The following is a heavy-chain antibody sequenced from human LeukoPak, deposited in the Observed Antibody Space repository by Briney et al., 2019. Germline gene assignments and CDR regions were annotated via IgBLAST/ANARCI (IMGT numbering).Heavy chain of an antibody. V-gene: IGHV1-46*01. CDR2: INPSGGST. CDR1: GYTFTSYY. CDR3: AREKTTPPYYYYGMDV. Sequence: GASVKVSCKASGYTFTSYYMHWVRQAPGQGLEWMGIINPSGGSTSYAQKSQGRVTMTRDTSTSTVYMELSSLRSEDTAVYYCAREKTTPPYYYYGMDVWGQGTTVTVSS. J-gene: IGHJ6*02. D-gene: IGHD4-11*01.